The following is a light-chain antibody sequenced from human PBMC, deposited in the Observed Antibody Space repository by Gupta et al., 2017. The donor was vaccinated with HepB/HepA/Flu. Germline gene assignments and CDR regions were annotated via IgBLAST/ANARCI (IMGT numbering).Light chain of an antibody. Sequence: QSALTQLASMSGPPGQSITISCTGTSSDVGNYNYVSCYQQQPGKAPKLMIYDVSNRPAGVSNRFSGSKSGNTASLTISGLQAEDEADYYCSSYTSSSVLVFGGGTKLTVL. J-gene: IGLJ2*01. V-gene: IGLV2-14*03. CDR1: SSDVGNYNY. CDR3: SSYTSSSVLV. CDR2: DVS.